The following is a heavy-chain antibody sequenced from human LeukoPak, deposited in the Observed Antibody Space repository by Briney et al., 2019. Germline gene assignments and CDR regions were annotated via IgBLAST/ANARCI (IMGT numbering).Heavy chain of an antibody. Sequence: GRSLRLSCAASGFTYSHYGMHWVRRAPGKGLEWLAVIWSDGTEKYYGDAVKDRFNISRDNSRNTLYLQMNSLRGEDTAVYYCAKDAQRGFDYSNSLEYWGQGTLVTVSS. J-gene: IGHJ4*02. D-gene: IGHD4-11*01. V-gene: IGHV3-33*06. CDR3: AKDAQRGFDYSNSLEY. CDR1: GFTYSHYG. CDR2: IWSDGTEK.